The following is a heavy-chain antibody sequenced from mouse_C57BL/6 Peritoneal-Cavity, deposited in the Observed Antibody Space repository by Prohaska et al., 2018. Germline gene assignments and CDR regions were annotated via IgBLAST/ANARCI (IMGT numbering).Heavy chain of an antibody. D-gene: IGHD2-1*01. V-gene: IGHV11-2*01. J-gene: IGHJ1*03. CDR3: MRYGNYWYFDV. Sequence: EVQLLETGGGLVQPGGSRGLSCEGSGFTFSGFWMSWVRQTPGKTLEWIGNINSDGSAINYAPSIKDRFTIFRDNDKNTLYLQMSNVRSEDTATYFCMRYGNYWYFDVWVTGTTVTVST. CDR1: GFTFSGFW. CDR2: INSDGSAI.